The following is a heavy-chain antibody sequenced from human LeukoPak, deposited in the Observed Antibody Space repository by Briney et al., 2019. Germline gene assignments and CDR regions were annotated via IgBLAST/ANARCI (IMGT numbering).Heavy chain of an antibody. CDR2: IYYSGSS. D-gene: IGHD2-2*02. CDR1: GGSISSYY. Sequence: PSETLSLTCTVAGGSISSYYWSWVRQPPGKGLEWLGYIYYSGSSNYNPSLKSRVTISVDTSKNQFSLKLSSLTAADTAVYYCARYRGQVLYDAFDIWGQGTMVTVSS. V-gene: IGHV4-59*01. J-gene: IGHJ3*02. CDR3: ARYRGQVLYDAFDI.